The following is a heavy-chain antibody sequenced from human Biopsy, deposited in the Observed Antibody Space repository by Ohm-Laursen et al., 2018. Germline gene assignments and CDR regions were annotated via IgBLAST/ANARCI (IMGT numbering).Heavy chain of an antibody. Sequence: SLRLSCTASGFTFSSYGIHWVRQAPGKGLEWVAVIWYDGSNKYSADSVKGRFSISRDNSKNTVYLQMNSLRAADTAEYYCARDRYYGSESYYSHYNMDVWGQGTTVSVSS. CDR3: ARDRYYGSESYYSHYNMDV. CDR1: GFTFSSYG. V-gene: IGHV3-33*01. J-gene: IGHJ6*02. CDR2: IWYDGSNK. D-gene: IGHD3-10*01.